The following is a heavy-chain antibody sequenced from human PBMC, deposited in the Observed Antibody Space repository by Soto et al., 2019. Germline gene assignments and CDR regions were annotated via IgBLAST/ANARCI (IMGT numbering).Heavy chain of an antibody. Sequence: ASVKVSCKSSGGTFSSHSINWVRQAPGQGLEWMGGIIPIFGPANFAKKFQGRVTITAGESTTTAYMELSTLTSEDTAVYYCATGSFTSTGGRIGYHYNAMDVWGQGTTVTVSS. CDR3: ATGSFTSTGGRIGYHYNAMDV. CDR2: IIPIFGPA. D-gene: IGHD1-1*01. J-gene: IGHJ6*02. V-gene: IGHV1-69*13. CDR1: GGTFSSHS.